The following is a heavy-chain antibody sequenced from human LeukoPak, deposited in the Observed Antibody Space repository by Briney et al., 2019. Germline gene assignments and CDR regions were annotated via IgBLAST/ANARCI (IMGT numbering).Heavy chain of an antibody. J-gene: IGHJ6*02. CDR2: ISYDGSNK. CDR1: GFTFNSFG. V-gene: IGHV3-30*03. CDR3: ARDQGYYGMDV. Sequence: PGGSLRLSCAASGFTFNSFGMHWVRQAPGKGLEWVAVISYDGSNKYSADSVKGRFTISRDNSKNTLYLQMNSLRPEDTAVYYCARDQGYYGMDVWGQGTTVTVSS.